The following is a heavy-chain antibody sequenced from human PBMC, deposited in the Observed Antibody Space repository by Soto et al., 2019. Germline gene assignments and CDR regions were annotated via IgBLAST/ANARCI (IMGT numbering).Heavy chain of an antibody. CDR3: AKHLGEIYFDC. Sequence: SETLSLTCTVPCDSIISTPSFWGWVRQPPGKGLEWIGSIYYSGSTYYNPSLKSRVTISVDTSKNHFSLKLSSVTAADTAVYYCAKHLGEIYFDCWGQGTLVT. CDR2: IYYSGST. CDR1: CDSIISTPSF. V-gene: IGHV4-39*01. J-gene: IGHJ4*02.